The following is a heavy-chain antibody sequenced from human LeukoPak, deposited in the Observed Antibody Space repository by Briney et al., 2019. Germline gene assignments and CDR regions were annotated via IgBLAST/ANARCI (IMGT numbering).Heavy chain of an antibody. D-gene: IGHD3-10*01. CDR2: IYYSGST. Sequence: SETLSLTCTVSGGSISAYYWYWIRQPPGKGLEWIGYIYYSGSTNYNPSLKSRVTISVDTSKNQFSLKLSSVTAADTAVYYCARVGTYGSGSYLSWLDYWGQGTLVTVSS. CDR3: ARVGTYGSGSYLSWLDY. CDR1: GGSISAYY. J-gene: IGHJ4*02. V-gene: IGHV4-59*01.